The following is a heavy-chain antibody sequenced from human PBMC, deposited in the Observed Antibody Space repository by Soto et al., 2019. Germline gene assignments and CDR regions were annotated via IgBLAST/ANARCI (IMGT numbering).Heavy chain of an antibody. V-gene: IGHV1-69*01. D-gene: IGHD3-10*01. J-gene: IGHJ6*02. CDR1: GGTFSRYA. CDR3: ARDLDYYGSGSHYYYGMGV. Sequence: QVQLVQSGAEVKKPGSSVKVSCKASGGTFSRYAFSWVRQAPGQGLEWMGGIVPIYGTRGCAQTFQGRLTITADEPTRTAYMELSSLRSEDTAVYYCARDLDYYGSGSHYYYGMGVWGQGTTVTVSS. CDR2: IVPIYGTR.